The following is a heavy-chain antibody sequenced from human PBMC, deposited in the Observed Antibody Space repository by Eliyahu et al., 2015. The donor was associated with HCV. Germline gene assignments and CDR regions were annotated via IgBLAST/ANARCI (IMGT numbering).Heavy chain of an antibody. Sequence: QVQLVQSGAEVKXPGAXVNVSCKAXGFTFTSYYMHWVRQAPGQGLEWMGRINPTDGSTSYAQKFQGRVTMTRDTSTSTVFMKLSSLRSEDTAVYYCVRVPGTNYPFDFWGQGTLVTVSS. D-gene: IGHD2-8*01. V-gene: IGHV1-46*01. CDR3: VRVPGTNYPFDF. J-gene: IGHJ4*02. CDR2: INPTDGST. CDR1: GFTFTSYY.